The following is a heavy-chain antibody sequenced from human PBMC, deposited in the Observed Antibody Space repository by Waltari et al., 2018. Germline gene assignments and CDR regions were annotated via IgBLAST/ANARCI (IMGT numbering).Heavy chain of an antibody. J-gene: IGHJ4*02. Sequence: QVQLVESGGGVVQPGRSLRLSCAASGFTFSSYAMHWVRQAPGKGLEWGAVISYDGSNKYYADSVKGRFTISRDNSKTTLYLQMNSLRAKNTAVYYFARDRKSDFDYWGQGTLVTFSS. CDR3: ARDRKSDFDY. V-gene: IGHV3-30-3*01. CDR2: ISYDGSNK. CDR1: GFTFSSYA.